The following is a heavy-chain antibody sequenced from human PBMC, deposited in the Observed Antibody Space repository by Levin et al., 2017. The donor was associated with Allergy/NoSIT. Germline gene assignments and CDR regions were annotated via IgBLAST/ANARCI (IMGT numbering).Heavy chain of an antibody. CDR3: ARTYCTPGSCSGLSWLFDF. CDR1: GFSLSTKGMR. Sequence: QTLSLTCTFSGFSLSTKGMRVSWIRQSPGKALEWLARIDWDDEKFYSPSLKTRLTISKDTSKKQVVLTVTNMDPVDTATFYCARTYCTPGSCSGLSWLFDFWGRGTLVTVTS. J-gene: IGHJ2*01. V-gene: IGHV2-70*04. D-gene: IGHD2-8*01. CDR2: IDWDDEK.